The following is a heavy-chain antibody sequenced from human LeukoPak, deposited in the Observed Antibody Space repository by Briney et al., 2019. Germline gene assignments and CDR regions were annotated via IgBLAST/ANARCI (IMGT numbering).Heavy chain of an antibody. V-gene: IGHV1-69*04. D-gene: IGHD2-15*01. Sequence: SVKVSCKASGGTFSSYAISWVRQAPGQGLEWMGRIIPILVIANYAQKFQGRVTITADKSTSTAYMELSSLRSEDTAVYYCASGRVVVAAYYSDYWGQGTLVTVSS. CDR3: ASGRVVVAAYYSDY. J-gene: IGHJ4*02. CDR1: GGTFSSYA. CDR2: IIPILVIA.